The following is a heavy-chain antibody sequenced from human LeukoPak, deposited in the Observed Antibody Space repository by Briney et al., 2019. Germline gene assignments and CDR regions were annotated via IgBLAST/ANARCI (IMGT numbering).Heavy chain of an antibody. D-gene: IGHD3-16*01. CDR3: AHRQLYTLPGTFGI. J-gene: IGHJ3*02. Sequence: SGPTLVNPTQTLTLTCTFSGFSLSTSGVGVGWVRQPPGKALEWLALIYWDDEKRYSPSLKSRLTITKDTSKNHVVLTITNVDPVDTATYYCAHRQLYTLPGTFGIWGQGTMVTVSS. CDR2: IYWDDEK. CDR1: GFSLSTSGVG. V-gene: IGHV2-5*02.